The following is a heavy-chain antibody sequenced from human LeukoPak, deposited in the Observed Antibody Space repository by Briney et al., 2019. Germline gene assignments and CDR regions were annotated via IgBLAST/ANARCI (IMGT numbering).Heavy chain of an antibody. V-gene: IGHV4-34*01. CDR3: ARPGKRGVRRTYLDY. CDR1: DGSFSGYY. CDR2: INHSGST. J-gene: IGHJ4*02. Sequence: PSETLSLTCAVYDGSFSGYYWSWIRQPPGKGLEWIGEINHSGSTNYNPSLKSRVTISVDTSKNQFSLKLSSVTAADTAVYYCARPGKRGVRRTYLDYWGQGTLVTVSS. D-gene: IGHD3-10*01.